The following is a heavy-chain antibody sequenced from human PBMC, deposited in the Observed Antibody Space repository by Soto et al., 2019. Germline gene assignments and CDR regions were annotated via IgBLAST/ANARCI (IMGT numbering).Heavy chain of an antibody. J-gene: IGHJ4*02. CDR3: AKAVSSDWYEYYFDY. CDR2: ISGSGGGT. D-gene: IGHD6-19*01. CDR1: GFTFTKYA. Sequence: PGGSLRLSCAASGFTFTKYAMTWVRQAPGKGLEWVSSISGSGGGTYYADSMKGRFTISRDNSKNTLYLQMNSLRAEDTAVYYCAKAVSSDWYEYYFDYWGQGTLVTVSS. V-gene: IGHV3-23*01.